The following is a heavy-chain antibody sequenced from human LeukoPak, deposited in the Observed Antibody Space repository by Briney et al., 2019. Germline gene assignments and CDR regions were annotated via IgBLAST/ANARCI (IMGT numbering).Heavy chain of an antibody. CDR2: ISGSGGST. V-gene: IGHV3-23*01. CDR1: GFTFSSYA. CDR3: AKTVQNNSITMVRGAPHPPDY. Sequence: PGGSLRLSCAASGFTFSSYAMSWVRQAPGKGLEWVSAISGSGGSTYYADSVKGRFTISRDNSKNTLYLQMNSLRAEDAAVYYCAKTVQNNSITMVRGAPHPPDYWGQGTLVTVSS. D-gene: IGHD3-10*01. J-gene: IGHJ4*02.